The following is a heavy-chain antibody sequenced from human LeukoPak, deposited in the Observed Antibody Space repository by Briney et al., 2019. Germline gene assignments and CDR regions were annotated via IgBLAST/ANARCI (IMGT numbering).Heavy chain of an antibody. V-gene: IGHV3-21*01. CDR3: ARGQIYYDGSGFDY. J-gene: IGHJ4*02. Sequence: GGSLRLSCAASGFTFSSYTMNWVRQAPGKGLEWVSSISSSSSYIYFADSVRGRFTISRDNAQNSLSLQMNSLRADDTAVYYCARGQIYYDGSGFDYWGQGTLVTVSS. CDR1: GFTFSSYT. D-gene: IGHD3-22*01. CDR2: ISSSSSYI.